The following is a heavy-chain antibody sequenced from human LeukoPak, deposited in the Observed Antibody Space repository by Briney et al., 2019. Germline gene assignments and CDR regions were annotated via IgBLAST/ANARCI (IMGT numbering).Heavy chain of an antibody. CDR1: GFSVSSNY. CDR2: IYSAGST. Sequence: PGGSLRLSCAASGFSVSSNYMSWVRQAPGKGLAWVSIIYSAGSTYYADSVKGRFTIARDNADDTLYLQMNGLRVDDTAVYYCARVSQKRPSYFDYWGQGTLVTVSS. J-gene: IGHJ4*02. V-gene: IGHV3-53*01. D-gene: IGHD1-1*01. CDR3: ARVSQKRPSYFDY.